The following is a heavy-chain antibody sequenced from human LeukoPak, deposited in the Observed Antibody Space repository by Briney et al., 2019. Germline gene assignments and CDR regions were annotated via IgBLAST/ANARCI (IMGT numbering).Heavy chain of an antibody. CDR2: INTNTGNP. Sequence: ASVKVSCKASEYTFTSYAMNWARQAPGQGLEWMGWINTNTGNPTYAQGFAGRFVFSLDTSVSTAYLQISSLKAEDTAVYYCASSTGSAFDIWGQGTMVTVSS. D-gene: IGHD1-14*01. V-gene: IGHV7-4-1*02. CDR1: EYTFTSYA. J-gene: IGHJ3*02. CDR3: ASSTGSAFDI.